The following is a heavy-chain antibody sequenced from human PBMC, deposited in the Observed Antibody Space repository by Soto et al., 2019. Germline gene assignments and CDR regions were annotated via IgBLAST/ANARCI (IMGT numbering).Heavy chain of an antibody. CDR1: GGSISSGGYY. CDR3: ARSRYDSSGYYLDYFDY. D-gene: IGHD3-22*01. Sequence: KASETLSLTCTVSGGSISSGGYYWSWIRQHPGKGLEWIGYIYYSGSTHYNPSLKSRVTIAVDTSKNQFSLKLSSVTAADTAVYYCARSRYDSSGYYLDYFDYWGQGTLVTVSS. CDR2: IYYSGST. J-gene: IGHJ4*02. V-gene: IGHV4-31*03.